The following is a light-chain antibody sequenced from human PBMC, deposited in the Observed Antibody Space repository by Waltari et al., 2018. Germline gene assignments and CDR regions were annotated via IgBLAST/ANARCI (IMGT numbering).Light chain of an antibody. CDR2: GTS. CDR3: HYSGPSMWT. CDR1: ETIHNAY. Sequence: EIVLTQSPGTLSLTPGERVTLSCRASETIHNAYLAWYQQTPGQAPRLLIFGTSTRAPGIPARFSGSGSATDFILTISRLEPEDFALYHCHYSGPSMWTFGQGTRVEIK. J-gene: IGKJ1*01. V-gene: IGKV3-20*01.